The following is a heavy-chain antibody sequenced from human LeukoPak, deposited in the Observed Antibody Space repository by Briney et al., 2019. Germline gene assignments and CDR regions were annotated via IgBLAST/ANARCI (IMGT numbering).Heavy chain of an antibody. Sequence: PGGSLRLSCAASGFTFSSYETNWVRQAPGKGLEWVSYISSSGSTIYYADSVKGRFTISRDNAKNSLYLQMNSLRAEDTAVYYCARDGYYYDSSGYYPYYFDYWGQGTLVTVSS. D-gene: IGHD3-22*01. CDR2: ISSSGSTI. J-gene: IGHJ4*02. V-gene: IGHV3-48*03. CDR1: GFTFSSYE. CDR3: ARDGYYYDSSGYYPYYFDY.